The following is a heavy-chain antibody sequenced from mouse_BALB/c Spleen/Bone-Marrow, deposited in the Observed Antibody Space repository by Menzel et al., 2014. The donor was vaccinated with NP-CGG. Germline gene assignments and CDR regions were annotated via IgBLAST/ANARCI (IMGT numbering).Heavy chain of an antibody. CDR1: GFTFNTYA. V-gene: IGHV10-1*02. J-gene: IGHJ4*01. D-gene: IGHD1-1*01. CDR2: IRSKSNNYAT. Sequence: EVQVVESGGGLVQPKGSLKLSCAASGFTFNTYAMNWVRQAPGTGLEWVARIRSKSNNYATYYADSVKDRLTISRDDSQSMLYLQMNNLKTEDTAMYYCVRYYGSSYYYAMDYWGQGTSVTVSS. CDR3: VRYYGSSYYYAMDY.